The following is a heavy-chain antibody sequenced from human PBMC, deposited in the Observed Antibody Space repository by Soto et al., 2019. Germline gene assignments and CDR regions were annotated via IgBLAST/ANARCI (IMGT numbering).Heavy chain of an antibody. CDR2: IWYDGSNK. J-gene: IGHJ4*02. Sequence: QVQLVESGGGVVQPGRSLRLSCAASGFTFSSYGMHWVRQAPGKGLEWVAVIWYDGSNKYYADSVKGRFTISRDNSKNXLYLQRNSLRREDTAVYYCGRDPPNYCDSSGPFDYWGQGTLVTVSS. CDR1: GFTFSSYG. D-gene: IGHD3-22*01. CDR3: GRDPPNYCDSSGPFDY. V-gene: IGHV3-33*01.